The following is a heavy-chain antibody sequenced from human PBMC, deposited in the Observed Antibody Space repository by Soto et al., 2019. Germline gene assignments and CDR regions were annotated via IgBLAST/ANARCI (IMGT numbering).Heavy chain of an antibody. CDR1: GLTFSSYS. D-gene: IGHD2-15*01. J-gene: IGHJ4*02. V-gene: IGHV3-7*01. CDR3: GRVRRSDPDDY. Sequence: GGSLRLSCEASGLTFSSYSMFWVRQAPGKGLEWVANIKQDGSEKQYVDSVKGRFTISRDNAKNSLYLQMNSLRDEDTAVYYCGRVRRSDPDDYWGQGTLVTVSS. CDR2: IKQDGSEK.